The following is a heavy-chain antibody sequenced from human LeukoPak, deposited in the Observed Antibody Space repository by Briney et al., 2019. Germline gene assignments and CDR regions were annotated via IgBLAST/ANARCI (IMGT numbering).Heavy chain of an antibody. D-gene: IGHD5-12*01. CDR2: ISSSATYI. V-gene: IGHV3-21*01. J-gene: IGHJ6*03. CDR1: GFTFSSYT. Sequence: PGGSLRLSCAASGFTFSSYTMHWVRQAPGKGLEWVSSISSSATYIYYAESVKGRFTISRDNAKNSLVLQMNSLRAEDTAVYYCAREWIYYMDVWGKGTTVTVS. CDR3: AREWIYYMDV.